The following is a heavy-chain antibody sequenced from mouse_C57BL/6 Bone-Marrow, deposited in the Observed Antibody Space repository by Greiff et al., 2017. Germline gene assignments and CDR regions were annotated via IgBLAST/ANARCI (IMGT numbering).Heavy chain of an antibody. D-gene: IGHD2-5*01. CDR1: GYTFTSYW. CDR2: IDPNSGGT. V-gene: IGHV1-72*01. Sequence: QVQLQQPGAELVKPGASVKLSCKASGYTFTSYWMHWVKQRPGRGLEWIGRIDPNSGGTKYNEKFKSKATLTVDKTSSTAYMQLSSLTSEDSAVYYCAREESLTYDSNYGAMDYWGQGTSVTVSS. J-gene: IGHJ4*01. CDR3: AREESLTYDSNYGAMDY.